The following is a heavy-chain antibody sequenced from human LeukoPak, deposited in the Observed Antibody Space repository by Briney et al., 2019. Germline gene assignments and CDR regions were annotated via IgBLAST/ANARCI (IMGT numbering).Heavy chain of an antibody. CDR1: GGSISSYY. CDR3: ARDRRYYYESSGYYASYYYGMDV. CDR2: IYYSGST. V-gene: IGHV4-59*01. D-gene: IGHD3-22*01. J-gene: IGHJ6*02. Sequence: SETLSLTCTVSGGSISSYYWSWIRQPPGKGLEWIGYIYYSGSTNYNPSLKSRVTTSVDTSKNQFSLKLSSVTAADTAVYYCARDRRYYYESSGYYASYYYGMDVWGQGTTVTVSS.